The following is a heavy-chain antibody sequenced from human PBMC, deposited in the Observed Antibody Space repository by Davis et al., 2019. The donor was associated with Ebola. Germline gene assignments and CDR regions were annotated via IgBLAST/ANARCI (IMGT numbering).Heavy chain of an antibody. J-gene: IGHJ4*02. CDR1: EFTFSSYA. Sequence: GESLKISCAASEFTFSSYAMQWVRQVPGKGLEWVTSIRFDGSQKYYVDSVKGRFTISRDNSKNTLYLQMNSLRAEDTAVYYCARDLYGSGSPWGYWGQGTLVTVSS. CDR3: ARDLYGSGSPWGY. V-gene: IGHV3-30*02. D-gene: IGHD3-10*01. CDR2: IRFDGSQK.